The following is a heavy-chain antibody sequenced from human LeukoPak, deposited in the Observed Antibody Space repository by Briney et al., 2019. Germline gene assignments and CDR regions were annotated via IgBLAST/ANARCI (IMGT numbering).Heavy chain of an antibody. CDR1: GFTFSRFW. V-gene: IGHV3-7*05. CDR2: IDQSGGRN. J-gene: IGHJ3*02. D-gene: IGHD3-16*01. CDR3: ARDVEGGTFDI. Sequence: GGSLRLSCAASGFTFSRFWMNWVRQAPGTGLEWVANIDQSGGRNNYVASVKCRFTISRDNAKNSLFLEMSSLRADDTAVYFCARDVEGGTFDIWGQGTTVTVSS.